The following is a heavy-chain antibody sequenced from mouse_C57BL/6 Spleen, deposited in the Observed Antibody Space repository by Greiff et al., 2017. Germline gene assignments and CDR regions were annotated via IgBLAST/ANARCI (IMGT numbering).Heavy chain of an antibody. D-gene: IGHD2-5*01. CDR3: ARGNYSNYPYAMDY. J-gene: IGHJ4*01. CDR2: INPNNGGT. V-gene: IGHV1-26*01. Sequence: VQLQQSGPELVKPGASVKISCKASGYTFTDYYMNWVKQSHGKSLEWIGDINPNNGGTSYNQKFKGKATLTVDKSSSTAYMELRSLTSEVSAVYYCARGNYSNYPYAMDYWGQGTSVTVSS. CDR1: GYTFTDYY.